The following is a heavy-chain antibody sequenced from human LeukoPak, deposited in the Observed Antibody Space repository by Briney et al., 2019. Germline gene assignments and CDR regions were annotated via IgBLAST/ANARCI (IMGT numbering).Heavy chain of an antibody. Sequence: PSETLSLTCTVSGGSISSSNYYWGWIRQPPGKGLEWIGNIYHTGSTYYNPSLKSRVTISVDTSKNQFSLKLSSVTAADAAVYYCARGLYSSGWYNWFDPWGQGTLVTVSS. D-gene: IGHD6-19*01. V-gene: IGHV4-39*07. J-gene: IGHJ5*02. CDR1: GGSISSSNYY. CDR3: ARGLYSSGWYNWFDP. CDR2: IYHTGST.